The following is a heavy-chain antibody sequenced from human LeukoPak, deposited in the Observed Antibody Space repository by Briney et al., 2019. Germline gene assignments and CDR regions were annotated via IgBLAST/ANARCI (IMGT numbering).Heavy chain of an antibody. CDR2: IGYDGSKK. CDR3: ANSSFQV. Sequence: PGGSLRLSCLASGFTFRNYSMHWVRQAPGKGLEWVALIGYDGSKKFYADSVKGRFTTSRDNSMNTLFLHMNSLRVDDTAVYYCANSSFQVWGQGTLVTVSS. J-gene: IGHJ4*02. CDR1: GFTFRNYS. V-gene: IGHV3-30*02.